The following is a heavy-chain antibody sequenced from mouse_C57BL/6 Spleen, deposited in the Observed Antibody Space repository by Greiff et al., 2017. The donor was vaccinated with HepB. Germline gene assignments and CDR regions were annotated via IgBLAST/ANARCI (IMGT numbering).Heavy chain of an antibody. CDR2: IHPNSGST. V-gene: IGHV1-64*01. CDR1: GYTFTSYW. Sequence: QVQLQQPGAELVKPGASVKLSCKASGYTFTSYWMHWVKQRPGQGLEWIGMIHPNSGSTNYNEKFKSKATLTVDKSSSTAYMQLSSLTSEDSAVYYCAREERSYYYGSSYDYAMDYWGQGTSVTVSS. CDR3: AREERSYYYGSSYDYAMDY. J-gene: IGHJ4*01. D-gene: IGHD1-1*01.